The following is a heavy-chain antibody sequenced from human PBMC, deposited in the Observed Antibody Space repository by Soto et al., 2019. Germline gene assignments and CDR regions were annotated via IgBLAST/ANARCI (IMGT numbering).Heavy chain of an antibody. D-gene: IGHD6-19*01. CDR2: ISGSGDNT. CDR1: GFTFSSYA. V-gene: IGHV3-23*01. Sequence: QPGGSLRLSCAASGFTFSSYAMSWVRQAPGKGLEWVSSISGSGDNTYYADSVKGRFIISRENSMDTVYVQMNSLRAEDTAVYYCTRLAQISDYWGQGTLVTVSS. CDR3: TRLAQISDY. J-gene: IGHJ4*02.